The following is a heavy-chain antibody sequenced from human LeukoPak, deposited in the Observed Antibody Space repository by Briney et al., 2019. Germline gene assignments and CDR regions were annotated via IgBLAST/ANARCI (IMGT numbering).Heavy chain of an antibody. Sequence: ASVKVSCKASGYTFTGYYMHWVRQAPGQGLEWMGWINPNSGGTNYAQKFQGRVTMTRDTSISTAYMELSRLRSDDTAVYYCAREYVRGVIAYYYYGMDVWGQGTTVTVSS. CDR2: INPNSGGT. J-gene: IGHJ6*02. V-gene: IGHV1-2*02. CDR3: AREYVRGVIAYYYYGMDV. CDR1: GYTFTGYY. D-gene: IGHD3-10*02.